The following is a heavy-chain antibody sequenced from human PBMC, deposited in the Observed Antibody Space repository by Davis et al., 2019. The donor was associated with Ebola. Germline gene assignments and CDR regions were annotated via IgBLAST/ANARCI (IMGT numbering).Heavy chain of an antibody. Sequence: ASVKVSCKASSHTFTSYGISWVRQAPGQGLEWMGWISAYNGNTNYAQKLQGRVTMTTDTSRSTAYMELRSLRSDNTAVYYCAREAGATTRIYDSWGQGTLVTVSS. D-gene: IGHD1-26*01. CDR3: AREAGATTRIYDS. J-gene: IGHJ5*01. CDR1: SHTFTSYG. CDR2: ISAYNGNT. V-gene: IGHV1-18*01.